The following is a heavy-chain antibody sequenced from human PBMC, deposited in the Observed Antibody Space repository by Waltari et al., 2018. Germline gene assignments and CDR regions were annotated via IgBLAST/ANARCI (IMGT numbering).Heavy chain of an antibody. Sequence: QVQLQEPGPGLVKPSETLSLTCAVSGYSISSGYYWGWIRQPPGKGLEWIGSIYHSGSTYYNPSLKSRVTISVDTSKNQFSLKLSSVTAADTAVYYCARGGLFVAGPQDAFDIWGQGTMVTVSS. CDR1: GYSISSGYY. V-gene: IGHV4-38-2*01. CDR2: IYHSGST. CDR3: ARGGLFVAGPQDAFDI. J-gene: IGHJ3*02. D-gene: IGHD2-15*01.